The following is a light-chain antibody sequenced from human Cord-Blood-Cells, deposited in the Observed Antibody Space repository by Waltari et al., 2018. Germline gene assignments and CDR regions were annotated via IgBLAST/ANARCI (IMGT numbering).Light chain of an antibody. J-gene: IGLJ3*02. CDR3: SSYTSSSAWV. Sequence: QSALTQPASVSGSPGQSITISCTGTSSYVGGYHYVSWYQQHPGKAPKLMIYDLSNQPPGVFNRCAGSKSGNTASRTISGLRAEDEADHYCSSYTSSSAWVFGGGTKLTVL. CDR2: DLS. CDR1: SSYVGGYHY. V-gene: IGLV2-14*03.